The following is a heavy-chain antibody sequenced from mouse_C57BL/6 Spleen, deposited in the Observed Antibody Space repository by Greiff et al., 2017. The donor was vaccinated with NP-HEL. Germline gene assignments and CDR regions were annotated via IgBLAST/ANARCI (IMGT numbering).Heavy chain of an antibody. CDR1: GFTFSSYA. J-gene: IGHJ2*01. CDR3: ARDPSLGSSPFDY. V-gene: IGHV5-4*01. Sequence: DVKLVESGGGLVKPGGSLKLSCAASGFTFSSYAMSWVRQTPEKRLEWVATISDGGSYTYYPDNVKGRFTISRDNAKNNLYLQMSHLKSEDTAMYYCARDPSLGSSPFDYWGQGTTLTVSS. D-gene: IGHD1-1*01. CDR2: ISDGGSYT.